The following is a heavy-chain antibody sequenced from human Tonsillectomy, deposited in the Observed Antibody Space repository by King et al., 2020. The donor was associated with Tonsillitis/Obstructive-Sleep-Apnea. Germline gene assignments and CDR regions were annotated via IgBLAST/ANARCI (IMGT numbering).Heavy chain of an antibody. Sequence: VQLVESGGGLVKPGGSLRLSCAASGFTFSNAWMNWVRQAPGKGLEWVGRIKSKTDGGTTDYAAPVKGRFTISRDDSKNTLYLQMNSLKTEDTAVYYCTTKGQYCSSTSCYHFDYWGQGTLVTVSS. V-gene: IGHV3-15*07. CDR1: GFTFSNAW. CDR2: IKSKTDGGTT. CDR3: TTKGQYCSSTSCYHFDY. J-gene: IGHJ4*02. D-gene: IGHD2-2*01.